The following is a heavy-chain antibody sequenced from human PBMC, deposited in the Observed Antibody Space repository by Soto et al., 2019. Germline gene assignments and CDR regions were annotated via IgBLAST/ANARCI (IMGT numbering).Heavy chain of an antibody. V-gene: IGHV3-30*18. Sequence: GGSLRLSFAASGFTFSSYGMHWVRQAPGEGLEWVAVISYDGSNKYYADSVKGRFTISRDNSKNTLYLQMNSLRAEDTAVYYCAKEEARDYDILTPFDPWGQGTLVTVSS. CDR3: AKEEARDYDILTPFDP. CDR2: ISYDGSNK. D-gene: IGHD3-9*01. J-gene: IGHJ5*02. CDR1: GFTFSSYG.